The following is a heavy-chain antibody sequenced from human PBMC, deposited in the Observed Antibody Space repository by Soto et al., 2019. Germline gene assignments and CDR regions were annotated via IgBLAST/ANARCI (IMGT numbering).Heavy chain of an antibody. CDR2: IKQDGSEK. Sequence: GGSLRLSCAASGFTFSSYWMSWVRQAPGKGLEWVANIKQDGSEKYYVDSVKGRFTISRDNAKNSLYLQMNSLRAEDTAVYYCARSTYYYDSSGYYYLRDDYWGPGTLVTVSS. J-gene: IGHJ4*02. V-gene: IGHV3-7*03. CDR1: GFTFSSYW. CDR3: ARSTYYYDSSGYYYLRDDY. D-gene: IGHD3-22*01.